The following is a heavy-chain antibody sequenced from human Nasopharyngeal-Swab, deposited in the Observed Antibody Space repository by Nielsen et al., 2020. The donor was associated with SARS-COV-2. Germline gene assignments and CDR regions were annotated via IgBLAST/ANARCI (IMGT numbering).Heavy chain of an antibody. J-gene: IGHJ5*02. CDR3: AKEALGYSGYDSNWFDP. V-gene: IGHV3-9*01. CDR2: ISWNSGSI. Sequence: GGSLRLSCAASGFTFDDYAMHWVRQAPGKGPEWVSGISWNSGSIGYADSVKGRFTISRDNAKNSLYLQMNSLRAEDTALYYCAKEALGYSGYDSNWFDPWGQGTLVTVSS. CDR1: GFTFDDYA. D-gene: IGHD5-12*01.